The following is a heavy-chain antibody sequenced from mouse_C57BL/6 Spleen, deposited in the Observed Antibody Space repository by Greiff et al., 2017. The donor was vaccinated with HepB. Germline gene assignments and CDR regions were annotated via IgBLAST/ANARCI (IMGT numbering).Heavy chain of an antibody. V-gene: IGHV1-22*01. J-gene: IGHJ1*03. D-gene: IGHD2-5*01. CDR1: GYTFTDYH. CDR3: ARGLYSTYWYFDV. Sequence: EVQLQQSGPELVKPGASVKMSCKASGYTFTDYHMHWVKQSHGKSLEWIGYINPNNGGTSYNQKFKGKATLTVNKSSSTAYMELRSLTSEDSAVYYCARGLYSTYWYFDVWGTGTTVTVSS. CDR2: INPNNGGT.